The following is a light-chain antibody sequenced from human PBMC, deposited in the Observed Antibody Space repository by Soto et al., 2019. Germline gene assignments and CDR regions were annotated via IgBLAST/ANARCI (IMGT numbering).Light chain of an antibody. V-gene: IGKV3-11*01. CDR1: QSVSSY. Sequence: THSPATLAFAPGEIATLSWGASQSVSSYLAWYQQKPGQAPRLLIYDASNRATGIPARFSGSGSGTDFTLTISGLEPEDFAGYYCQQYGSSPLIRFGQGTRLEIK. CDR3: QQYGSSPLIR. J-gene: IGKJ5*01. CDR2: DAS.